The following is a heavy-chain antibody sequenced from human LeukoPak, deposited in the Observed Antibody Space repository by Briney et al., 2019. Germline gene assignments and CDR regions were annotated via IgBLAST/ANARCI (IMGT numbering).Heavy chain of an antibody. Sequence: GGSLRLTCAASGFSFTNYAMSWVRQTPARGLEWVAVISYDGSNKYYADSVKGRFTISRDNSKNTLYLQMNSLRAEDTAVYYCAKGSATTVTTFDYWGQGTLVTVSS. D-gene: IGHD4-17*01. V-gene: IGHV3-30*18. CDR3: AKGSATTVTTFDY. J-gene: IGHJ4*02. CDR2: ISYDGSNK. CDR1: GFSFTNYA.